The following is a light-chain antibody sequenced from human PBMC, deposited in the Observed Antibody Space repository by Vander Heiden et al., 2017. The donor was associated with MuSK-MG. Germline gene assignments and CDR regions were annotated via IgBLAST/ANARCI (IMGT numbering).Light chain of an antibody. CDR1: QSIGTY. CDR2: AAS. CDR3: QQTDSAPPWT. Sequence: IQVTHSPSSLSASLAARVTITCRAIQSIGTYLNWYKQKPGKAPNVLIYAASTLQSGVPSRFSGDGSGTHFTLTISGLQPEDFATYYCQQTDSAPPWTFGQGTKVEIK. J-gene: IGKJ1*01. V-gene: IGKV1-39*01.